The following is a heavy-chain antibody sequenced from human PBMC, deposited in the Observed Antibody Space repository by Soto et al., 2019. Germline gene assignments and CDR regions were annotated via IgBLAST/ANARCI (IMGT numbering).Heavy chain of an antibody. D-gene: IGHD3-16*01. CDR3: ARWGHTFDGVV. V-gene: IGHV4-59*01. CDR2: IFYTGTT. Sequence: SETLSLTCSVSGGSISGYYCSWIRQPPGKGLEYIGYIFYTGTTNYNSSLWSRVAMSVDTSKNQISLVLTSVTAADTAIYYCARWGHTFDGVVWCQGIPVT. CDR1: GGSISGYY. J-gene: IGHJ4*02.